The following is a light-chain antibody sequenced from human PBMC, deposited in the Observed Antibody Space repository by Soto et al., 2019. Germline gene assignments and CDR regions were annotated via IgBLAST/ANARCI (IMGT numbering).Light chain of an antibody. CDR3: SSYTTTNTYV. CDR1: SSDVGGYNY. CDR2: EVI. V-gene: IGLV2-14*01. J-gene: IGLJ1*01. Sequence: QSALTQPASVSGSPGQWITISCTGTSSDVGGYNYVSWYQQHPGKAPKLMIYEVINRPSGVSNRFSGSKSGNTASLSISGLQAEDEADYYCSSYTTTNTYVFGPGTKVTVL.